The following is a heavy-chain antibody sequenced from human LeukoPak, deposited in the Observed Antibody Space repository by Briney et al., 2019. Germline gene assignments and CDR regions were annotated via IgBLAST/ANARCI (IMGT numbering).Heavy chain of an antibody. V-gene: IGHV4-38-2*01. CDR3: APRGDIEHSYGYGKWFDP. D-gene: IGHD5-18*01. Sequence: SETLSLTCAVSGDSISSTYYWGWIRQSPGKGLEWIRSFYQSGGTYYNPSLKSRVTMSVDTSKNQFSLKLSSVTAADTAVYYCAPRGDIEHSYGYGKWFDPWGQGTRVTVSS. J-gene: IGHJ5*02. CDR2: FYQSGGT. CDR1: GDSISSTYY.